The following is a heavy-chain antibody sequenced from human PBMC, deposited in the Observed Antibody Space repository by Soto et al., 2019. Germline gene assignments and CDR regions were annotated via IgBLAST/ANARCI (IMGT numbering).Heavy chain of an antibody. D-gene: IGHD3-22*01. V-gene: IGHV4-34*01. Sequence: PSETLSLTCAVYGGSFSDYNWSWIRQPPGKGLEWIGSIYYSGSTYYNPSLKSRVTISVDTSKNQFSLKLSSVTAADTAVYYCMLGSGWKDFDYWGQGTLVTVSS. CDR3: MLGSGWKDFDY. CDR1: GGSFSDYN. CDR2: IYYSGST. J-gene: IGHJ4*02.